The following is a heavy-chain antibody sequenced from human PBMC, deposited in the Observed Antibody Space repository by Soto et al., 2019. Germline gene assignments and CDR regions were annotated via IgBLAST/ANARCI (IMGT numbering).Heavy chain of an antibody. CDR2: IYPGDSDT. V-gene: IGHV5-51*01. D-gene: IGHD2-15*01. Sequence: GESLKISCKGSGYSFTSYWIGWVRQMPGKGLEWMGIIYPGDSDTRYSPSFQGQVTISADKSISTAYLQWSSLKASDTAMYYCARMPYCSGGSCYSGNWFDPWGQGTLVTVSS. CDR3: ARMPYCSGGSCYSGNWFDP. J-gene: IGHJ5*02. CDR1: GYSFTSYW.